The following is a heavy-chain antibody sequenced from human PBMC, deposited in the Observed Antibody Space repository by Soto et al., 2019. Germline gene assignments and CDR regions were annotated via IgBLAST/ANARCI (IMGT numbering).Heavy chain of an antibody. CDR3: ARDRGIAVAGTNY. CDR2: INAGNGNT. CDR1: GYTFTSYA. J-gene: IGHJ4*02. Sequence: GASVKVSCKASGYTFTSYAMHWVRQAPGQRLEWMGWINAGNGNTKYSQKFQGRVTNTRDTSASTAYMELSSLRSEDTAVYYCARDRGIAVAGTNYWGQGTLVTVSS. D-gene: IGHD6-19*01. V-gene: IGHV1-3*01.